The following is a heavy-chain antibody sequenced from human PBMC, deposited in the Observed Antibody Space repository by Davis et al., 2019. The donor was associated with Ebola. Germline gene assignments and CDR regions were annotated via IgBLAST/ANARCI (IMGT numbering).Heavy chain of an antibody. D-gene: IGHD7-27*01. J-gene: IGHJ6*02. CDR3: ARDALEIYRLLIGVAMDV. CDR1: GYTFTRYG. Sequence: AASVQVSCKASGYTFTRYGISWVRQAPGQGLEWMGWISAHNGNTNYAQKLQGRVTMTTDTSPSTAYMELRSLRSDDTAVYYCARDALEIYRLLIGVAMDVWGQGTTVSVSS. V-gene: IGHV1-18*01. CDR2: ISAHNGNT.